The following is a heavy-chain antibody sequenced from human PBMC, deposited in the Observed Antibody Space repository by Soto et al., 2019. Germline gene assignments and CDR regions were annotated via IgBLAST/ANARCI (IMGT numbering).Heavy chain of an antibody. CDR1: GFTFSSYG. CDR3: ARDGGELYVDY. CDR2: IWYDGSNK. J-gene: IGHJ4*02. D-gene: IGHD1-26*01. V-gene: IGHV3-33*01. Sequence: QVQLVESGGGVVQPGRSLRLSCAASGFTFSSYGMHWVRQAPGKGLEWVAVIWYDGSNKYYADSVKGRFTISRDNSKNTLYLQMNSMRAEDTAVYYCARDGGELYVDYWGQGTLVTVSS.